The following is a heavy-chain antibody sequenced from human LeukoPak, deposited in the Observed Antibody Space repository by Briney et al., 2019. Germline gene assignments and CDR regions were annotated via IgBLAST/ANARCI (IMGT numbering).Heavy chain of an antibody. CDR1: GYTFTASY. Sequence: ASVKVSCKASGYTFTASYLHWVRQAPGQGLEYLGWINVNSGDTNHAQKFQARVTITADKSTSTVYMELSSLRSEDTALYYCARAREETYYYDGSGYAPVAFNIWGRGTMVIVSS. D-gene: IGHD3-22*01. J-gene: IGHJ3*02. V-gene: IGHV1-2*02. CDR3: ARAREETYYYDGSGYAPVAFNI. CDR2: INVNSGDT.